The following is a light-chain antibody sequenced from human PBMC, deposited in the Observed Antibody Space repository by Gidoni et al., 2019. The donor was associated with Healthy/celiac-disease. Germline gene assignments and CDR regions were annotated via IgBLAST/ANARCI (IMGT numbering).Light chain of an antibody. CDR1: LSLLHSNGYNY. J-gene: IGKJ4*01. CDR2: LGS. V-gene: IGKV2-28*01. Sequence: DIVMTQSPLSLPVTPGEPASISCRSSLSLLHSNGYNYLDWYLQKPGQSPQLLIYLGSNRASGVPDRFSGSGSGTDFTLKISRVEAEDVGVYYCMQALQTRTFGGGTKVEIK. CDR3: MQALQTRT.